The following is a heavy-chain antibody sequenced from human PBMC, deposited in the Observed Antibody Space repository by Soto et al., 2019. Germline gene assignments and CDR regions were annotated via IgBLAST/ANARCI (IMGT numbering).Heavy chain of an antibody. CDR2: INYSGST. Sequence: QLHLRESGPGLVKPSETLSLTCTVSGGSITSSSYYWGWIRQPPGKGLEWIGSINYSGSTYSNPSRKSTLTISVDTSKNQFSQTLSSVTAADTAVYYGSTREGGVSYVYTVDPWGQGTLATVSS. D-gene: IGHD1-26*01. J-gene: IGHJ5*02. V-gene: IGHV4-39*01. CDR3: STREGGVSYVYTVDP. CDR1: GGSITSSSYY.